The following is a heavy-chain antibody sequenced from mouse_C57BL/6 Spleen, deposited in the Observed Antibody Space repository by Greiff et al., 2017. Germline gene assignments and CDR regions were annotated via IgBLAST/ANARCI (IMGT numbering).Heavy chain of an antibody. CDR3: ASRDGGSMDY. CDR2: INPSSGYT. V-gene: IGHV1-7*01. CDR1: GYTFTSYW. J-gene: IGHJ4*01. D-gene: IGHD2-3*01. Sequence: VQLQESGAELAKPGASVKLSCKASGYTFTSYWMHWVKQRPGQGLEWIGYINPSSGYTKYNQKFKDKATLTAVKSSSTAYMQLSSLTYEDSAVYYCASRDGGSMDYWGQGTSVTVSS.